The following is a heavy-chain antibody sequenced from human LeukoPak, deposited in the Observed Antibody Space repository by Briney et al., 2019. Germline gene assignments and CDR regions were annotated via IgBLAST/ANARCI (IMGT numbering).Heavy chain of an antibody. D-gene: IGHD2-15*01. V-gene: IGHV3-74*01. Sequence: GGSLRLSCAASRFTFSTYWMHWVRQAPGKGLVWVSRINSDGSSTGYADSVKGRFTISRDNAKNTLYLQMNSLRAEDTALYYCARLLGYCSGGSCYPYYYYYYMDVWGKGTTVTISS. CDR1: RFTFSTYW. J-gene: IGHJ6*03. CDR2: INSDGSST. CDR3: ARLLGYCSGGSCYPYYYYYYMDV.